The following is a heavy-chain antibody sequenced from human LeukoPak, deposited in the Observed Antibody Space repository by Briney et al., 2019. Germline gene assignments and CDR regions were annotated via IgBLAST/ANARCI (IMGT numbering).Heavy chain of an antibody. D-gene: IGHD2/OR15-2a*01. CDR1: GGSFRGYY. CDR2: INHSGST. CDR3: ARLSRSTSCVMDV. J-gene: IGHJ6*02. Sequence: KPSETLSLTCAVYGGSFRGYYWSWLRQPPGKGLEWIGEINHSGSTNYNPSLKSRVTISVDTSKNQFSLKLSSVTAADTAVYYCARLSRSTSCVMDVWGQGTTVTVSS. V-gene: IGHV4-34*01.